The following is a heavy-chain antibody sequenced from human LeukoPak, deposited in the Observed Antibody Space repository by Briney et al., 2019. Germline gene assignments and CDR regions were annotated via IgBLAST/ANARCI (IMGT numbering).Heavy chain of an antibody. D-gene: IGHD2-2*01. V-gene: IGHV3-21*01. CDR3: ARGQYCSSFTCYGLFDY. CDR2: ISSSDSYI. Sequence: GGSLRLSCAASGFTFSYYTMNWVRQAPGKGLEWVSSISSSDSYIYYADSVKGRFTISRDNAKNSLYLEMNSLRAEDTAVYYCARGQYCSSFTCYGLFDYWGLGTLVTVSS. CDR1: GFTFSYYT. J-gene: IGHJ4*02.